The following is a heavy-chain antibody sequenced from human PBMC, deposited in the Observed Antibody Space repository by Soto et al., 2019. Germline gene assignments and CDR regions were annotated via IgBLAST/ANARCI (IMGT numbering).Heavy chain of an antibody. CDR1: GFTFSNFA. CDR2: IRGSGSFT. J-gene: IGHJ5*02. CDR3: AKDWLXAS. Sequence: GGSLRLSCETSGFTFSNFAMSWVRQAAGEGLEWVSTIRGSGSFTAYADSVKGRFTISRDNSKNTVFLQMNNLRAEDTAIYYCAKDWLXASWGQGTLVTVSS. V-gene: IGHV3-23*01. D-gene: IGHD5-12*01.